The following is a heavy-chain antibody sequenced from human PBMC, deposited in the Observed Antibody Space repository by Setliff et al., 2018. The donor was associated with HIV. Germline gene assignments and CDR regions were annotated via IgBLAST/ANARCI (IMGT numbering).Heavy chain of an antibody. CDR3: ARHPRHYNILTGYRYYYMDV. CDR1: GASISSTLYY. J-gene: IGHJ6*03. Sequence: SETLSLTCTVSGASISSTLYYWAWIRQPPGKRLEWIGSIYYSGSTYYNPSLESRVTISMDTSKNQFSLKLTSVTAADTAVYYCARHPRHYNILTGYRYYYMDVWGKGTTVTVSS. CDR2: IYYSGST. D-gene: IGHD3-9*01. V-gene: IGHV4-39*01.